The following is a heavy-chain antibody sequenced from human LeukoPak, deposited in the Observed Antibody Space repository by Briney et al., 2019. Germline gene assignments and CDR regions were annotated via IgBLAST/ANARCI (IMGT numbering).Heavy chain of an antibody. CDR2: TYYRSKWYN. D-gene: IGHD3-3*02. Sequence: SQTLSLTCAISGDSVSSNSAAWNWIRQSPSRGLERLERTYYRSKWYNDYAVSVKSRITINPDTSKNQFSLKLRSVTAADTAVYYCARGQTFVDYWGQGTLVTVSS. J-gene: IGHJ4*02. CDR3: ARGQTFVDY. V-gene: IGHV6-1*01. CDR1: GDSVSSNSAA.